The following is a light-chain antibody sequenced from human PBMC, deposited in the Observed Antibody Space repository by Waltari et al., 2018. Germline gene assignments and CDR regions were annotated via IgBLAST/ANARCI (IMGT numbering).Light chain of an antibody. CDR1: QRVRSSY. CDR2: GAS. Sequence: ELVLTQSPGTLSLSPGERATLSCRASQRVRSSYLAWYQKKPGQAPRLLIYGASSRATGIPDRFSGSGSGTDFTLTISRLEPEDFAVYYCQQYGSSPYTFGQGTKLEIK. CDR3: QQYGSSPYT. V-gene: IGKV3-20*01. J-gene: IGKJ2*01.